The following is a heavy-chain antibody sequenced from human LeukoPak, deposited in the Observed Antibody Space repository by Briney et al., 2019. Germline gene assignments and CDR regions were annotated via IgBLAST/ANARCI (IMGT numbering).Heavy chain of an antibody. CDR3: ARGGVGATFGGLDY. CDR2: ISWNSGSA. J-gene: IGHJ4*02. Sequence: GGSLRLSCAASGFTFDDYDMNWVRQVPGKGLEWVSAISWNSGSAGYVDSVKGRFTISRDNAKNSLYLQMNSLRAEDTAVYYCARGGVGATFGGLDYWGQGTLVTVSS. CDR1: GFTFDDYD. V-gene: IGHV3-20*04. D-gene: IGHD1-26*01.